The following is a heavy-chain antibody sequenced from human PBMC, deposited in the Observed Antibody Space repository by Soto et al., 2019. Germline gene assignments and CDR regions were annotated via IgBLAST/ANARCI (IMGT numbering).Heavy chain of an antibody. CDR3: ARASATIAAAAIFDY. Sequence: PSETLSLTYAVYGGSFSGYYWTWIRQPPGTGLEWIGEIYQSGSTNYNPSLESRVRMSVDKSRNQFSLKLTSVSAADTAVYYCARASATIAAAAIFDYWGQGTLVTVSS. J-gene: IGHJ4*02. D-gene: IGHD6-13*01. CDR1: GGSFSGYY. V-gene: IGHV4-34*01. CDR2: IYQSGST.